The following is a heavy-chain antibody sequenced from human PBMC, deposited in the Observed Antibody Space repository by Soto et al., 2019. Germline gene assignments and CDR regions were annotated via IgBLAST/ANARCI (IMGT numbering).Heavy chain of an antibody. V-gene: IGHV3-21*04. D-gene: IGHD7-27*01. Sequence: GGSLRLSCAASGFTFTRYSMNWVRQAPGKGLEWVSSISSTTNYIYYGDSMKGRFTISRDNAKNSLSLQINSLRVEDTAVYYCVRELGLAYWGQGALVTVSS. CDR3: VRELGLAY. J-gene: IGHJ4*02. CDR1: GFTFTRYS. CDR2: ISSTTNYI.